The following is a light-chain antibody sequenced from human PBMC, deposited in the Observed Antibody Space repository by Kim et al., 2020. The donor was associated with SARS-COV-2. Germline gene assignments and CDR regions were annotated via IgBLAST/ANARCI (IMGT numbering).Light chain of an antibody. CDR3: QQYDTYQT. J-gene: IGKJ1*01. V-gene: IGKV1-5*03. CDR1: QSISSW. CDR2: KAS. Sequence: DIQMTQSPSTLSASVGDRVTITCRASQSISSWLAWYQQKPGKAPKLLIYKASSLEGGVPSRFSGSGSGTEFTLTISSLQPDDFATYYCQQYDTYQTFGQGTKVDIK.